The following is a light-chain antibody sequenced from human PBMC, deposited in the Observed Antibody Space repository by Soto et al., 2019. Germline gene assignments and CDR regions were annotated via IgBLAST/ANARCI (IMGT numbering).Light chain of an antibody. CDR3: TSCPTSTTMI. CDR1: RSDIGAYNF. V-gene: IGLV2-14*03. CDR2: DVN. Sequence: QSALTQPASVSGSPGQSMTISCTGTRSDIGAYNFVSWYQQHPGEVPKLMLYDVNVRPSGVSNRFSGSKSGNTASLTISGLQAEDEADYYCTSCPTSTTMIFGGGTKLTVL. J-gene: IGLJ2*01.